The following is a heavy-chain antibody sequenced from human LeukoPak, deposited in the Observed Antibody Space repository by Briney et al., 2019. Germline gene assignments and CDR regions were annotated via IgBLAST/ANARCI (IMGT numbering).Heavy chain of an antibody. Sequence: SQTLSLTCAVSGGSISSGGYSWGWVGQPPGKGREWIGYIYHSGSTYYNPSLKSQVTISVDRSKNQFTLKLSSVTAADPAVYYCARGQWLVPYYFDYWGQGTLVTVSS. D-gene: IGHD6-19*01. CDR3: ARGQWLVPYYFDY. V-gene: IGHV4-30-2*01. J-gene: IGHJ4*02. CDR2: IYHSGST. CDR1: GGSISSGGYS.